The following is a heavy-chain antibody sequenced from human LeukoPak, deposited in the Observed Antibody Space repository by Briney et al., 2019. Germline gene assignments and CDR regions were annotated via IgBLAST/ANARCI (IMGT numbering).Heavy chain of an antibody. D-gene: IGHD3-3*01. CDR2: ISGSGDTR. V-gene: IGHV3-23*01. CDR3: AKNLRFLEWLANLDV. J-gene: IGHJ6*04. Sequence: GGSLTLSCTASGFPFNNYAMTWVRQAPGRGLEWVSTISGSGDTRHYVDSLKGRFTISRDNSKSTLYLQMDGLRAEDTAIYYCAKNLRFLEWLANLDVWGKGTAVTVSS. CDR1: GFPFNNYA.